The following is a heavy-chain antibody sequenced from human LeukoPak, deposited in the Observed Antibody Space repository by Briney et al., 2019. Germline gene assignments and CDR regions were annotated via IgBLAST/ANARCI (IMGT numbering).Heavy chain of an antibody. D-gene: IGHD2-8*01. Sequence: GGSLRLSCAASGFTFSNAWMSWVRQAPGKGLEWVGRIKRKSDGGTPDSAVPGKGRFTITRDDSKHTLYLQINRLKTEDTAVYYCARAGYCSNGACYGVDYWGQGTLVTVSS. V-gene: IGHV3-15*01. CDR2: IKRKSDGGTP. CDR1: GFTFSNAW. J-gene: IGHJ4*02. CDR3: ARAGYCSNGACYGVDY.